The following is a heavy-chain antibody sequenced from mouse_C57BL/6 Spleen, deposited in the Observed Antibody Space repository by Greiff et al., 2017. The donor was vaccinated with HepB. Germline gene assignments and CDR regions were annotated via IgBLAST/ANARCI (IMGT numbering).Heavy chain of an antibody. CDR3: AQLRGGAY. J-gene: IGHJ3*01. D-gene: IGHD3-2*02. CDR2: IDPSDSYT. Sequence: VQLQQPGAELVKPGASVKLSCKASGYTFTSYWMQWVKQRPGQGLEWIGEIDPSDSYTNYNQKFKGKATLTVDTSSSTAYMRLTSPTAEDSAVSYCAQLRGGAYWGEGTLVTVSA. CDR1: GYTFTSYW. V-gene: IGHV1-50*01.